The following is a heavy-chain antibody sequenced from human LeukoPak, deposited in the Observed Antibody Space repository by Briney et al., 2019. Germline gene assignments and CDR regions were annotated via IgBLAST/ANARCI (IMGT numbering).Heavy chain of an antibody. D-gene: IGHD5-12*01. CDR1: GYTFTSYY. CDR3: VRDWSGYGFDY. CDR2: INPSGGST. J-gene: IGHJ4*02. V-gene: IGHV1-46*01. Sequence: ASVKVSCKASGYTFTSYYMHWVRQAPGQGLEWMGIINPSGGSTSYAQKFQGRVTMTRDTSTSTVYMELSSLRSEDTAVYYCVRDWSGYGFDYWGQGTLVTVSS.